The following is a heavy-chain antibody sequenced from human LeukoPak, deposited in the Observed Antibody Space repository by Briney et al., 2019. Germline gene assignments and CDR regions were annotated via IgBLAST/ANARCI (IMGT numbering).Heavy chain of an antibody. Sequence: PGGSLRPSCAASGFTFSSYAMHWVRQAPGKGLEWVAVISYDGSNKYYADSVKGRFTISRDNSKNTLYLQMNSLRAEDTAVYYCAREYGRMVRGVPDYWGQGTLVTVSS. CDR2: ISYDGSNK. CDR3: AREYGRMVRGVPDY. D-gene: IGHD3-10*01. J-gene: IGHJ4*02. CDR1: GFTFSSYA. V-gene: IGHV3-30-3*01.